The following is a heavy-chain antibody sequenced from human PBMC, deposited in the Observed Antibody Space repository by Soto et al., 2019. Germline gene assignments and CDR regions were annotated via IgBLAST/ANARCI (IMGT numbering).Heavy chain of an antibody. V-gene: IGHV4-59*08. Sequence: LSLTCTVSGGSISSYYWSWIRQPPGKGPEWIGYIYYSGSTNYNPSLKSRVTISVDTSKNQFSLKLSSVTAADTAVYYCARSGSSWKTDYYYYGMDVWGQGTTVTVSS. CDR1: GGSISSYY. D-gene: IGHD6-13*01. CDR3: ARSGSSWKTDYYYYGMDV. CDR2: IYYSGST. J-gene: IGHJ6*02.